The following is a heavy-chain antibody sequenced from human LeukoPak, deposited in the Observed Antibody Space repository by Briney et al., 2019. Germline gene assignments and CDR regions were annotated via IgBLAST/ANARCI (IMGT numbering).Heavy chain of an antibody. Sequence: PGGSLRLSCAASGFTFSSYGMHWVRQAPGKGLEWVAVISYDGSNKYCADSVKGRFTISRDNSKNTLYLQMNSLRAEDTAVYYCAKDRDIVVVVAATPLDYWGQGTLVTVSS. CDR3: AKDRDIVVVVAATPLDY. D-gene: IGHD2-15*01. V-gene: IGHV3-30*18. CDR1: GFTFSSYG. CDR2: ISYDGSNK. J-gene: IGHJ4*02.